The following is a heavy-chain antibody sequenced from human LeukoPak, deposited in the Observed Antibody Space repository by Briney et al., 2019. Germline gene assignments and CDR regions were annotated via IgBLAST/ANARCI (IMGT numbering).Heavy chain of an antibody. V-gene: IGHV1-24*01. J-gene: IGHJ4*02. CDR2: FDPEDGET. D-gene: IGHD3-22*01. CDR1: GYTLTELS. CDR3: ATGFYYDSSGYYRSFDY. Sequence: ASVKVSCKVSGYTLTELSMHWVRQAPGKGLEWMGGFDPEDGETIYAQKLQGRVTMTEDTSTDTAYMELSSLRSEDTAVYYCATGFYYDSSGYYRSFDYWGQGTLVTVSS.